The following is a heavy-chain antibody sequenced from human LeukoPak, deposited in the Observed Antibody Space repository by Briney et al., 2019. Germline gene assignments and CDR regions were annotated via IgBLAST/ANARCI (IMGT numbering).Heavy chain of an antibody. Sequence: SETLSLTCTVSGGSISSSSYYWGWIRQPPGKGLEWIGSIYYSGSTYYNPSLKSRVTISVDTSKNQFSLKLSSVTAADTAVYYCARALLWFGELYYFDYWAREPWSPSPQ. J-gene: IGHJ4*02. V-gene: IGHV4-39*01. D-gene: IGHD3-10*01. CDR3: ARALLWFGELYYFDY. CDR1: GGSISSSSYY. CDR2: IYYSGST.